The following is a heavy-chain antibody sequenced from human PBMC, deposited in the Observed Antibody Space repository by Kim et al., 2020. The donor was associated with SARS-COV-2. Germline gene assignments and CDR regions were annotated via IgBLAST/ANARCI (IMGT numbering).Heavy chain of an antibody. D-gene: IGHD3-10*01. Sequence: SETLSLTCAVYGGSFSGYYWSWIRQPPGKGLEWIGEINHSGSTNYNPSLKSRVTISVDTSKNQFSLKLSSVTAADTAVYYCARGRRSFWEITMVRGVKGWFDPWGQGTLVTVSS. V-gene: IGHV4-34*01. J-gene: IGHJ5*02. CDR3: ARGRRSFWEITMVRGVKGWFDP. CDR1: GGSFSGYY. CDR2: INHSGST.